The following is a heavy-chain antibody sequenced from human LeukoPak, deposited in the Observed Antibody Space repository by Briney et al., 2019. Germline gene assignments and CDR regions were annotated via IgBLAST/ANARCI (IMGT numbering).Heavy chain of an antibody. CDR2: IRYDGSNK. Sequence: GGSLRLSCAASGFTFSSYGMHWVRQAPGKGLEWVAFIRYDGSNKYYADSVKGRFTISRDNSKNTLYLQMNSLRAEDTAVYYCATVHSSSWYTPDNYYFDYWGQGTLVTVSS. CDR1: GFTFSSYG. CDR3: ATVHSSSWYTPDNYYFDY. V-gene: IGHV3-30*02. J-gene: IGHJ4*02. D-gene: IGHD6-13*01.